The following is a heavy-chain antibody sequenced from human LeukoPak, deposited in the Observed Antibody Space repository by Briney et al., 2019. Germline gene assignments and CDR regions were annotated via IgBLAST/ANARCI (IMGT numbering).Heavy chain of an antibody. Sequence: SETLSLTCTVSGGSISSGSYYWSWIRQPAGKGLEWIGRIYTSGSTNYNPSLKSRVTISVDTSKNQFSLKLSSVTAADTAIYYCARVHVNSGYYFGDAFDIWGHGTMVTVSS. CDR2: IYTSGST. CDR3: ARVHVNSGYYFGDAFDI. D-gene: IGHD3-22*01. J-gene: IGHJ3*02. V-gene: IGHV4-61*02. CDR1: GGSISSGSYY.